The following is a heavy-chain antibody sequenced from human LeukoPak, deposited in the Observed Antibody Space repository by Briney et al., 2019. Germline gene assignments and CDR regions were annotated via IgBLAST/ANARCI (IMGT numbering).Heavy chain of an antibody. CDR3: ATQSITLVVVISPFDY. D-gene: IGHD3-22*01. V-gene: IGHV3-30*02. CDR2: IQDDGATT. CDR1: GLTFSNFP. J-gene: IGHJ4*02. Sequence: GGSLRLSRAASGLTFSNFPMHWVRQAPGKGLEWVALIQDDGATTNYVDSVRGRFTISRDNSKSTVYLQMNSLKPDDTAVYYCATQSITLVVVISPFDYWGQGTLVTVSS.